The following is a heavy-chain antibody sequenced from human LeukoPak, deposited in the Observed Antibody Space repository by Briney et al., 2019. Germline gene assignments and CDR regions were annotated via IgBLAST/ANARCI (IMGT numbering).Heavy chain of an antibody. CDR1: GFTFNMYW. CDR3: AKAQELGNYEFFLFDY. V-gene: IGHV3-74*01. D-gene: IGHD7-27*01. J-gene: IGHJ4*02. Sequence: PGGSLRLSCAASGFTFNMYWMHWVRQAPGKGLVWVSRINSDGTSTSYADSVKGRFTISRDNAKNTLYLQMNNLKAEDTAVYYCAKAQELGNYEFFLFDYWGQGTLVTVSS. CDR2: INSDGTST.